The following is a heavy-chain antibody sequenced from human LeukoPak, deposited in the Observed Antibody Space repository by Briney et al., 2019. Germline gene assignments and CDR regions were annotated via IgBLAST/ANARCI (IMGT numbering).Heavy chain of an antibody. CDR2: IKQGGSEK. J-gene: IGHJ4*02. CDR3: ARDRPILGSYFDF. CDR1: GFTFSSYW. Sequence: GGSLRLSRAASGFTFSSYWMSWVRQAPGKGLEWVANIKQGGSEKYYVDSVKGRFTISRDNTKNSLYLQMNSLRAEDTALYYCARDRPILGSYFDFWGQGTLVTVSS. V-gene: IGHV3-7*05. D-gene: IGHD3-3*02.